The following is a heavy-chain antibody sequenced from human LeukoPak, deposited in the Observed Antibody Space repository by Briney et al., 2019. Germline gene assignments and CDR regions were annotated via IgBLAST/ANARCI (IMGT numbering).Heavy chain of an antibody. CDR2: IYYSGST. CDR3: AEQPGYCSSTSCYTRAYMDV. V-gene: IGHV4-59*05. CDR1: GGSISSYY. J-gene: IGHJ6*03. D-gene: IGHD2-2*02. Sequence: SETLSLTCTVSGGSISSYYWSWIRQPPGKGLEWIGSIYYSGSTYYNPSLKSRVTISVDTSKNQFSLKLSSVTAADTAVYYCAEQPGYCSSTSCYTRAYMDVWGKGTTVTVSS.